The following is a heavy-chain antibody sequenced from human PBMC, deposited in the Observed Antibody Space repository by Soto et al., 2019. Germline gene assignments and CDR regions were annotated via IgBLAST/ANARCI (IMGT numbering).Heavy chain of an antibody. CDR3: ARDGTTGTTRPYDYYGMDV. J-gene: IGHJ6*02. D-gene: IGHD1-1*01. CDR2: IIPILGIA. CDR1: GGTFSSYT. V-gene: IGHV1-69*02. Sequence: QVQLVQSGAEVKKPGSSVKVSCKASGGTFSSYTISWVRQAPGQGLEWMGRIIPILGIANYAQKFQGRVTITADKSTSTVYMELRSLRSEDTAVYYCARDGTTGTTRPYDYYGMDVWGQGTTVTVSS.